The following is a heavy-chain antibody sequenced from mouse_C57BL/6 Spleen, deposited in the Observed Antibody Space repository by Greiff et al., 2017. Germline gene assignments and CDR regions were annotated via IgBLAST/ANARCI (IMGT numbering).Heavy chain of an antibody. V-gene: IGHV1-69*01. CDR2: IDPSDSYT. D-gene: IGHD4-1*01. CDR1: GYTFTSYW. Sequence: QVQLQQPGAELVMPGASVKLSCKASGYTFTSYWMHWVKQRPGQGLEWIGEIDPSDSYTNYNQKFKGKSTLTVDQSSSTAYMQLSSLTSEDSAVHYCARAGVVRPGTGDYWGQGTTLTVSS. J-gene: IGHJ2*01. CDR3: ARAGVVRPGTGDY.